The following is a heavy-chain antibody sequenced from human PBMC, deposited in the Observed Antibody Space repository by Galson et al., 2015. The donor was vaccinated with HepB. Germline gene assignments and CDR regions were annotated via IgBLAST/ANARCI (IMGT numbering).Heavy chain of an antibody. V-gene: IGHV3-11*05. CDR2: ISSSSSYT. CDR3: ARDGDFRYSSDKNDYYYYYGMDV. D-gene: IGHD6-25*01. Sequence: SLRLSCAASGFTFSDYYMSWIRQAPGKGLEWVSYISSSSSYTNYADSVKGRFTISRDNAKNSLYLQMNSLRAEDTAVYYCARDGDFRYSSDKNDYYYYYGMDVWGQGTTVTVSS. J-gene: IGHJ6*02. CDR1: GFTFSDYY.